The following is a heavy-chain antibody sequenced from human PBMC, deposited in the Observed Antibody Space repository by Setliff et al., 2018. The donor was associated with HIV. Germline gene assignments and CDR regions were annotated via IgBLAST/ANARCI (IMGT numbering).Heavy chain of an antibody. CDR3: ARDGASGSGYYWADY. D-gene: IGHD3-3*01. J-gene: IGHJ4*02. CDR1: GGTFSNHG. CDR2: IIPSGGST. V-gene: IGHV1-46*01. Sequence: ASVKVSCKASGGTFSNHGISWVRQAPGQGLEWMGGIIPSGGSTGYAEKFQARVTLTRDTSTSTVYMELSGLREEDTAVYYCARDGASGSGYYWADYWGQGTLVTVSS.